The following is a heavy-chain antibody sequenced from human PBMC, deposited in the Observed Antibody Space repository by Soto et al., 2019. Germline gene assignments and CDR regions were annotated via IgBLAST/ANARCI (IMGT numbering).Heavy chain of an antibody. CDR2: VNPSGGST. D-gene: IGHD2-15*01. CDR3: AREENCSGGTCYSEYFHR. CDR1: GYLFTAYS. J-gene: IGHJ1*01. V-gene: IGHV1-46*01. Sequence: VKVSCKASGYLFTAYSMHWVRLAPGQGLEWMGVVNPSGGSTKYAQNFQGRVTMTRDTSTTTIYMELSSLRSDDTAIYYCAREENCSGGTCYSEYFHRWGQGTLVTVSS.